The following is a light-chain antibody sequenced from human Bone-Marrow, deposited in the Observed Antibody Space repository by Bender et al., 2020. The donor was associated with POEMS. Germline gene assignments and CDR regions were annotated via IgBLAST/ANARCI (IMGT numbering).Light chain of an antibody. J-gene: IGLJ1*01. CDR2: DVN. Sequence: QSALTQPRSVSGPPGQSVAISCTGTSTDVGISNYVSWYRQHPGRAPKLIIYDVNKRPSGVSIRFSCSKSGNTASLTISWLQAEDEDDYYCCSYVASSTSLYVFGTGTKVTGL. CDR3: CSYVASSTSLYV. V-gene: IGLV2-11*01. CDR1: STDVGISNY.